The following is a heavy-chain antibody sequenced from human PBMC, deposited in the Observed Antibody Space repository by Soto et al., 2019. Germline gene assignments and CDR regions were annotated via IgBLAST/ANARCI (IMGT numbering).Heavy chain of an antibody. CDR1: GFTFSSYG. CDR2: ISYDGSNK. J-gene: IGHJ4*02. V-gene: IGHV3-30*18. Sequence: GGSLRLSCAASGFTFSSYGMHWVRQAPGKGLEWVAVISYDGSNKYYADSVKGRFTISRDNSKNTLYLQMNSLRAEDTAVYYCAKPYSSSWYTDFDYWGQGTLVTVSS. CDR3: AKPYSSSWYTDFDY. D-gene: IGHD6-13*01.